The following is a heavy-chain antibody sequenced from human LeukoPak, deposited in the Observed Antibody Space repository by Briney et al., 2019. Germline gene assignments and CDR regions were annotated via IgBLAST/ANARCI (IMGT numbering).Heavy chain of an antibody. CDR3: ARVPTMIVSGYMDV. CDR1: GFTFDDYG. V-gene: IGHV3-20*04. Sequence: GGSLRLSCAASGFTFDDYGMSWVRQARGKGLEWVSGINWNGGSTGYADSVKGRFTISRDNAKNSLYLQMNSLRAEDTALYYCARVPTMIVSGYMDVWGKGTTVTVSS. CDR2: INWNGGST. J-gene: IGHJ6*03. D-gene: IGHD3-22*01.